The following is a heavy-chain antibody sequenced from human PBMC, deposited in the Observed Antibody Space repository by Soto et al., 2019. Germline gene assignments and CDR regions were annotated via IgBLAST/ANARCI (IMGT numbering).Heavy chain of an antibody. CDR1: GYTFTGYY. V-gene: IGHV1-2*02. D-gene: IGHD6-13*01. Sequence: ASVKVSCKASGYTFTGYYMHWVRQAPGQGLEWMGWINPNSGGTNYAQKFQGRVTMTRDTSISTAYMELSRLRSDDTAVYYCARDQGTGSSSPTGYGMDVWGQGTTVTSP. CDR2: INPNSGGT. CDR3: ARDQGTGSSSPTGYGMDV. J-gene: IGHJ6*02.